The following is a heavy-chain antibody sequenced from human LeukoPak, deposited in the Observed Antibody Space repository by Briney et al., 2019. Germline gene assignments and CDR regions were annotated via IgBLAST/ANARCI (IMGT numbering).Heavy chain of an antibody. CDR2: ISYDGSNK. J-gene: IGHJ4*02. V-gene: IGHV3-30*03. CDR1: GFTFSSYG. CDR3: ATDSSGSTFDY. Sequence: GGSLRLSCAASGFTFSSYGMHWVRQAPGKGLEWVAVISYDGSNKYYADSVKGRFTISRDNSKNTLYLQMNSLRAEDTAVYYCATDSSGSTFDYWGQGTLVTVSS. D-gene: IGHD3-22*01.